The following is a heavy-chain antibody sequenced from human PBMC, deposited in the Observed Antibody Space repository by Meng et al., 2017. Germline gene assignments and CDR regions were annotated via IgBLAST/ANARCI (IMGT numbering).Heavy chain of an antibody. J-gene: IGHJ6*02. CDR2: INPSGGST. Sequence: ASVKVSCKASGYTFTSYYMHWVRQAPGQGLEWMGIINPSGGSTSYAQKFQGRVTMTRDTSTSTVYMELSSLRSDDTAVYYCAHCSSTSCYGGRYYYGMDVWGQGTTVTVSS. V-gene: IGHV1-46*01. CDR1: GYTFTSYY. CDR3: AHCSSTSCYGGRYYYGMDV. D-gene: IGHD2-2*01.